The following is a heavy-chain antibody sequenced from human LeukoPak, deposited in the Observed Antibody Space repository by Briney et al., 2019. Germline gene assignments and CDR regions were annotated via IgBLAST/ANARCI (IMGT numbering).Heavy chain of an antibody. Sequence: ASVKVSCKASGGTFSRYAISWVRQAPGQRLEWMGGIIPMFGIANYAQKFQGRGTSTADESTSTAYMELSSLRSEDTAVYYCARDRPYTGGWRGFDYWGQGTLVTVSS. J-gene: IGHJ4*02. CDR3: ARDRPYTGGWRGFDY. CDR2: IIPMFGIA. D-gene: IGHD6-19*01. CDR1: GGTFSRYA. V-gene: IGHV1-69*13.